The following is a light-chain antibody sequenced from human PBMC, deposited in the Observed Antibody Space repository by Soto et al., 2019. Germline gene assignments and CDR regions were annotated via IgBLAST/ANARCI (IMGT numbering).Light chain of an antibody. V-gene: IGKV1-39*01. CDR2: AAS. CDR3: QQPYSVPPT. Sequence: DIQMTQSPSSLSASVAYRLTITCRASQTISNYLNWYQQKPGKAPVLLIFAASRLQSGVPSRFSGSRSRRNFTLALSSLQPAASAIYFCQQPYSVPPTFARGTTVDIK. J-gene: IGKJ4*02. CDR1: QTISNY.